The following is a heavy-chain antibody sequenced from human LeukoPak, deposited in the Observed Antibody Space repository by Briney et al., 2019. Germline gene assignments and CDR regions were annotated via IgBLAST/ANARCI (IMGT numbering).Heavy chain of an antibody. CDR1: GGSISSSSYY. CDR2: IYYSGST. Sequence: PSETLSLTCTVSGGSISSSSYYWGWIRQPPGQGLEWIGSIYYSGSTYYNPSLKSRATISVDASKNQFSLKLSSVTAADTAVYYCARPWWQADAFDIWGQGTMVTVSS. D-gene: IGHD2-15*01. V-gene: IGHV4-39*01. J-gene: IGHJ3*02. CDR3: ARPWWQADAFDI.